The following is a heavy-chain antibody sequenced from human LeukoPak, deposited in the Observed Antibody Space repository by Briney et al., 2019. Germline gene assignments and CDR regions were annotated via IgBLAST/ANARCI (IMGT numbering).Heavy chain of an antibody. CDR2: ISSSSSYI. CDR3: AKGGGLVTYYFDF. J-gene: IGHJ4*02. CDR1: GFTFSSYS. V-gene: IGHV3-21*01. D-gene: IGHD3-16*02. Sequence: PGGSLRLSCAASGFTFSSYSMNWVRQAPGKGLEWVSSISSSSSYIYYADSVKGRFTISRDNAKNSLYLQMNSLRAEDTAVYYCAKGGGLVTYYFDFWGQGTLVTVSS.